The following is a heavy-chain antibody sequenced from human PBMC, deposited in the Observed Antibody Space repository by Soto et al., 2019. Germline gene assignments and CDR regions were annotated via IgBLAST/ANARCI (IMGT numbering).Heavy chain of an antibody. Sequence: PSETLSLTCTVSGGSISSSSYYWGWIRQPPGKGLEWIGSIYYSGSTYYNPSLKSRVTISVDTSKNQFSLKLSSVTAADTAVYYCARHNRVDILNDYYSMDVWGKGTTVTVSS. CDR1: GGSISSSSYY. V-gene: IGHV4-39*01. CDR2: IYYSGST. CDR3: ARHNRVDILNDYYSMDV. J-gene: IGHJ6*04.